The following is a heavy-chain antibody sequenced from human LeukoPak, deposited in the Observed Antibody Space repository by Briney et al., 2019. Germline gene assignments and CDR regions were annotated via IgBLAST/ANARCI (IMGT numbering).Heavy chain of an antibody. V-gene: IGHV3-21*01. D-gene: IGHD4-17*01. CDR3: ATEDATAVTKALDF. CDR2: ITSTSSYR. CDR1: GFTFSTYA. J-gene: IGHJ4*02. Sequence: GGSLRLSCAASGFTFSTYAMNWVRQAPGKGLEWMSSITSTSSYRYYADSVKGRFTISKDNAKNSLYLQMNDLRAEDTAVYYCATEDATAVTKALDFWGQGTLVTVSS.